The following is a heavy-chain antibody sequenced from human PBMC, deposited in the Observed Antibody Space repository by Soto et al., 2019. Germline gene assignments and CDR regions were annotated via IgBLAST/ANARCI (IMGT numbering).Heavy chain of an antibody. CDR2: IYSGGNT. J-gene: IGHJ4*02. V-gene: IGHV4-39*01. D-gene: IGHD2-2*01. CDR3: GSGPSTTWIDN. CDR1: GGSITSHHYY. Sequence: LQVQELGPGQVKTSQTLSLTCTVSGGSITSHHYYCGWIRQPPGKGLEWIGSIYSGGNTYYNPSLRSRLTIFVDTAKNLISLKLTTVTAADSAIYDCGSGPSTTWIDNWGLGTQVSVSS.